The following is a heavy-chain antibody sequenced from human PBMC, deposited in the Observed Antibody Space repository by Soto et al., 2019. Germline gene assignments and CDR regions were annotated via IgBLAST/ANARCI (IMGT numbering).Heavy chain of an antibody. Sequence: QVQQVQSGAEVKKPGSSVKVSCKVSGDTFSTYSISWVRQAPGQGLEWLGGIIPILGTPSYAQRFQDRVTITADKATTTAYMELSSLRSEDTAVYYCARERSRYDRSGYYRPDYWGQGTLVTVSS. J-gene: IGHJ4*02. CDR1: GDTFSTYS. CDR3: ARERSRYDRSGYYRPDY. CDR2: IIPILGTP. D-gene: IGHD3-22*01. V-gene: IGHV1-69*06.